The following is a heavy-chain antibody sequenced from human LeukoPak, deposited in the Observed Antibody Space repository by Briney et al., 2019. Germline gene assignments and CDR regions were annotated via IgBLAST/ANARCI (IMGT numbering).Heavy chain of an antibody. CDR2: ISGSGGST. CDR1: GFTFSSYA. V-gene: IGHV3-23*01. Sequence: QPGGSLRLSCAASGFTFSSYAMSWVRQAPGKGLEWVSAISGSGGSTYYADSVKGRFTISRDDSKNTLYLQMNSLRAEDTAVYYCAKHRSWYTSRSELDPWGQGTLVTVSS. J-gene: IGHJ5*02. CDR3: AKHRSWYTSRSELDP. D-gene: IGHD6-13*01.